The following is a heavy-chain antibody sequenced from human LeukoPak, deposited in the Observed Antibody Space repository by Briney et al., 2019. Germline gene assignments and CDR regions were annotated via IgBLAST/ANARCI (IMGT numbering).Heavy chain of an antibody. D-gene: IGHD6-6*01. CDR3: ARWQYTISSGWFDP. J-gene: IGHJ5*02. Sequence: SETLSLTCTLSGGSISSRYWSWIRQPPRKGLEWIGSIYYTGGTNYNPSLQSRVTISVDTSKIQLSLRLSSVTAADTAVYYCARWQYTISSGWFDPWGQGTLVTVSS. CDR2: IYYTGGT. CDR1: GGSISSRY. V-gene: IGHV4-59*08.